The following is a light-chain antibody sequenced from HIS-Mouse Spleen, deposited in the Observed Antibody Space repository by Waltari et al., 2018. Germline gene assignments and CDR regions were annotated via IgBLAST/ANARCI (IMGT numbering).Light chain of an antibody. V-gene: IGLV3-19*01. CDR1: SLRSYY. CDR3: NSRDSSGNLG. CDR2: GKN. Sequence: SSELTQDPAVSVALGQTVRITCQGDSLRSYYASWYQQKPGQAPVLVIYGKNNRPSGIPDRFAGSSSGNTASLTITGAQAEDEADYYCNSRDSSGNLGFGGGTKLTVL. J-gene: IGLJ2*01.